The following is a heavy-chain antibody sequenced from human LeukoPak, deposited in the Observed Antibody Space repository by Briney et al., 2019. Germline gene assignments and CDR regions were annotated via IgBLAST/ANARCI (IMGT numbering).Heavy chain of an antibody. V-gene: IGHV4-61*02. CDR2: IYTSGST. CDR3: ARGPSGYHNT. D-gene: IGHD5-12*01. J-gene: IGHJ4*02. CDR1: GGSISSGSSY. Sequence: SETLSLTCTVSGGSISSGSSYWSWIRQPAGKGLEWIGRIYTSGSTNYNPALKSRVTISVDTSKNQFSLKLSSVTAADTAVQYCARGPSGYHNTGGQGTLVTVSS.